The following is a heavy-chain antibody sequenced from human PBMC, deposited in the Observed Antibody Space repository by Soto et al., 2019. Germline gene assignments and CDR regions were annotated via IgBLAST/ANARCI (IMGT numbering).Heavy chain of an antibody. V-gene: IGHV1-46*01. Sequence: ASVKVSCKASGYKFTTYFIHWVRQAPGQGLEWMGMIHPSGDTGYGQKFRGRVTMTMDTSTTTAYMELRNLTSEDTAIYFSVRGYCTTTPCSGDFQHWGQGTLVTVSS. CDR2: IHPSGDT. D-gene: IGHD2-8*01. CDR1: GYKFTTYF. CDR3: VRGYCTTTPCSGDFQH. J-gene: IGHJ1*01.